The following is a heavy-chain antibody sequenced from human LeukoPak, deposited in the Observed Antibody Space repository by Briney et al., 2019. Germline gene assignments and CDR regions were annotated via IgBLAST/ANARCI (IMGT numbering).Heavy chain of an antibody. CDR3: ARELAARRYFDY. J-gene: IGHJ4*02. CDR1: GFTFSSYS. Sequence: GGSLRLSCAASGFTFSSYSMNWVRQAPGKGLEWVSSISSSSSYIYYADSVKGRFTISRDNSKNTLYLQMNSLRAEDTAVYYCARELAARRYFDYWGQGTLVTVSS. D-gene: IGHD6-6*01. CDR2: ISSSSSYI. V-gene: IGHV3-21*01.